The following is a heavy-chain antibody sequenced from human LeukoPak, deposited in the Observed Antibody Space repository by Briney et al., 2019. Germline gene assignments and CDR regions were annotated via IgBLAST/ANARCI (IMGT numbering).Heavy chain of an antibody. V-gene: IGHV1-69*04. CDR2: IIPILGIP. J-gene: IGHJ6*02. Sequence: SVKVSCKASGGTFSSYAISWVRQAPGQELKWMGRIIPILGIPNYAQKFQGRVTITADKSTSTAYMELSSLRSEDTAVYYCARDLRYSSSWAPYYGMDVWGQGTTVTVSS. CDR3: ARDLRYSSSWAPYYGMDV. CDR1: GGTFSSYA. D-gene: IGHD6-13*01.